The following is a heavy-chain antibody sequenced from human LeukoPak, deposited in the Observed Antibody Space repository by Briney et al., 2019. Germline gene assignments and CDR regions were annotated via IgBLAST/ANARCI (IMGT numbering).Heavy chain of an antibody. CDR3: ARGRYSSGWYYFDY. J-gene: IGHJ4*02. D-gene: IGHD6-19*01. Sequence: GGSLRLSCAASGFTFSSYAMSWVRQAPGKGLEWVSAISGSGGSTYYADSVKGRFTISRDNAKNSLYLQMNSLRAEDTAVYYCARGRYSSGWYYFDYWGQGTLVTVSS. CDR2: ISGSGGST. CDR1: GFTFSSYA. V-gene: IGHV3-23*01.